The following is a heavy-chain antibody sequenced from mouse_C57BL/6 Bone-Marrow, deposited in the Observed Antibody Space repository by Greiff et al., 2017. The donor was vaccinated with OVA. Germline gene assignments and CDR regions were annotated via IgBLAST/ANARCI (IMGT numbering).Heavy chain of an antibody. Sequence: DVKLVESGGGLVKPGGSLKLSCAASGFTFSDYGMHWVRQAPEKGLEWVAYISSGSSTIYYADTVKGRFTISRDNAKNTLFLQMTSLRSEDTAMYYCARRDLSAYWFAYWGQGTLVTVSA. J-gene: IGHJ3*01. CDR2: ISSGSSTI. V-gene: IGHV5-17*01. CDR3: ARRDLSAYWFAY. CDR1: GFTFSDYG. D-gene: IGHD6-1*01.